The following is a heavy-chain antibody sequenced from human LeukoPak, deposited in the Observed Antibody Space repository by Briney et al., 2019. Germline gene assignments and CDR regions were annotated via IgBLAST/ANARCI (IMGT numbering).Heavy chain of an antibody. CDR3: ARNEYYYDSSGYHTIYYFDY. CDR2: IKQDGSEK. CDR1: GFAFSSYW. V-gene: IGHV3-7*01. Sequence: PGGSLRLSCAASGFAFSSYWMSWVRQAPGKGLEWVANIKQDGSEKYYVDSVKGRFTISRDNAKNSLYLQMNSLRAEDTAVYYCARNEYYYDSSGYHTIYYFDYWGQGTLVTVSS. D-gene: IGHD3-22*01. J-gene: IGHJ4*02.